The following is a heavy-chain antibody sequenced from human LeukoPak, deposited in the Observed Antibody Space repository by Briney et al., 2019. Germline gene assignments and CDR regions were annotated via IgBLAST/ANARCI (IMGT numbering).Heavy chain of an antibody. CDR3: STATINYYYYGMDV. J-gene: IGHJ6*02. CDR2: INPNSGGT. V-gene: IGHV1-2*04. D-gene: IGHD5-12*01. CDR1: GYTFTGYY. Sequence: ASVKVCCKASGYTFTGYYMYWVRQAPGQGLEWMGWINPNSGGTNYAQKFQGWVTMTRDTSISTAYMELSRLRSDDTAVYYCSTATINYYYYGMDVWGQGTTVTVSS.